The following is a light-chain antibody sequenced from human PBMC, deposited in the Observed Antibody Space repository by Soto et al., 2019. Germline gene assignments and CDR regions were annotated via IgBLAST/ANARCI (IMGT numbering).Light chain of an antibody. CDR3: CSYAGFFTWV. V-gene: IGLV2-11*01. Sequence: QSALTQPRSVSGSPGQSVTISCAGTSSDVGGFYFVSWYQQYPGKAPKLMIYDVSERPSGVPDRFSGSKSGNTASLTISGLQAEDEADYYCCSYAGFFTWVFGGGTTLTVL. CDR1: SSDVGGFYF. CDR2: DVS. J-gene: IGLJ3*02.